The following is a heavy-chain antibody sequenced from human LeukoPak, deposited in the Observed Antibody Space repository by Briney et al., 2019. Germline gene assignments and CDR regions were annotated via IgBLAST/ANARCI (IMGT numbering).Heavy chain of an antibody. CDR1: GFTFSAHY. D-gene: IGHD3-3*01. CDR3: AKAFCSEKQCTLDS. Sequence: GGSLRLSCAAPGFTFSAHYMDWVRQAPGKGLEWVGRIREKVNSYTTVYAASVKGRFTISRDDSTNSVFLQMNSLKTEDTAVYYCAKAFCSEKQCTLDSWGQGTLVSVSS. CDR2: IREKVNSYTT. V-gene: IGHV3-72*01. J-gene: IGHJ4*02.